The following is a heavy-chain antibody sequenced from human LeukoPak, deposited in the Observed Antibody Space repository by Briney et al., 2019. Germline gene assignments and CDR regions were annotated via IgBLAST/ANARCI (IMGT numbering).Heavy chain of an antibody. CDR1: GFTFNTYA. CDR2: IKQDGSEK. Sequence: PGGSLRLSCGASGFTFNTYAMTWVRQAPGKGLEWVANIKQDGSEKYYVDSVKGRFTISRDNAKNSLSLQMNSLRAEDTAVYYCARLGMRNAFDIWGQGTMVTVSS. CDR3: ARLGMRNAFDI. D-gene: IGHD3-16*01. J-gene: IGHJ3*02. V-gene: IGHV3-7*01.